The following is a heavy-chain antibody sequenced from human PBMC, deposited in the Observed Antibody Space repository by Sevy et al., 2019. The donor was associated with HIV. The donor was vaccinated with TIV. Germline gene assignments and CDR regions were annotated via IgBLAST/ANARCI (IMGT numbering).Heavy chain of an antibody. CDR2: IWSDGSTK. D-gene: IGHD6-25*01. V-gene: IGHV3-33*06. J-gene: IGHJ4*02. Sequence: GGSLILSCVASGFTFSNYGMHWVRQAPGKGLEWVAVIWSDGSTKWYIDSVEGRFTVSRDNSKNTLYLQMNSLRVEDTGVYYCAKNAALDQWGQGTLVTVSS. CDR1: GFTFSNYG. CDR3: AKNAALDQ.